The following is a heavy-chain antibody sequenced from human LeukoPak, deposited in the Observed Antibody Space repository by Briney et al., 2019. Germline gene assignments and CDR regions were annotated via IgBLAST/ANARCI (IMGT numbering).Heavy chain of an antibody. CDR2: ISAYNGNT. D-gene: IGHD3-16*01. CDR3: ARDLTPITFGGVSVDY. V-gene: IGHV1-18*01. J-gene: IGHJ4*02. Sequence: ASVKVSCKASGYTFTSYGISWVRQAPGQGLEWMGWISAYNGNTNYAQKLQGRVTMTTDTSTSTAYMELRSLRSDDTAVYYCARDLTPITFGGVSVDYWGQGTLVTVSS. CDR1: GYTFTSYG.